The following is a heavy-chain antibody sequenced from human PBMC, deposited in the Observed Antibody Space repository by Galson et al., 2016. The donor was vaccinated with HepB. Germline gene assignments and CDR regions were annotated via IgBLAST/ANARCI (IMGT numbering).Heavy chain of an antibody. V-gene: IGHV1-46*01. CDR1: GYTFTSYH. CDR2: INPSGGST. CDR3: ARAEELQLGFYYHYGRDV. D-gene: IGHD1-1*01. Sequence: SVKVSCKASGYTFTSYHMHWVRQAPGQGLEWMGKINPSGGSTSYVQKFQGRLTMTRDTSTSTVYMELSSLRSEDTAMYYGARAEELQLGFYYHYGRDVWGQGTTVTVSS. J-gene: IGHJ6*02.